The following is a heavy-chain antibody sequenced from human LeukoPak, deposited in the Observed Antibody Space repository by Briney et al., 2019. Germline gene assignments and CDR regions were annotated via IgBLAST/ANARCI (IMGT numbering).Heavy chain of an antibody. Sequence: GGSLRLSCAALGFTVSRDYMSWPRQAPGKGLEWVSVSYTGGNTHYADSVKGRFTLSRDNSKNTVYLQMNSLRVEDTAMYYCASNSDLLYYSDSWGQGTLVTVSS. CDR3: ASNSDLLYYSDS. V-gene: IGHV3-66*01. CDR2: SYTGGNT. J-gene: IGHJ4*02. CDR1: GFTVSRDY. D-gene: IGHD4-23*01.